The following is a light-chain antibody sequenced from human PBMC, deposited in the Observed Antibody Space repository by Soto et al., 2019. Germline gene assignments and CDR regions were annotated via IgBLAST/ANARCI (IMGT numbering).Light chain of an antibody. J-gene: IGKJ2*01. CDR3: QQYGSSPLYT. CDR2: GAS. Sequence: EIVLTQSPGTLSLSPGERATLSCRTSQSVDSSYSSWYQQKPGQAPRLLIYGASSRATGIPDRFSGSGSGTDFTLTISRLEPEDFAVYYCQQYGSSPLYTFGQGTKLEI. CDR1: QSVDSSY. V-gene: IGKV3-20*01.